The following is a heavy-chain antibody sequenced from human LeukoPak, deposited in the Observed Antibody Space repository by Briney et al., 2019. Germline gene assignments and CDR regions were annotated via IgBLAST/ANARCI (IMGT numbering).Heavy chain of an antibody. D-gene: IGHD6-19*01. J-gene: IGHJ4*02. V-gene: IGHV3-21*04. CDR3: AKDLTAPQWLVPFDY. Sequence: KPGGSLRLSCAASGFTFSSYSMNWVRQAPGKGLEWVSSISSSSSYIYYADSVKGRFTISRDNSKNTLYLQMNSLRAEDTAVYYCAKDLTAPQWLVPFDYWGQGTLVTVSS. CDR2: ISSSSSYI. CDR1: GFTFSSYS.